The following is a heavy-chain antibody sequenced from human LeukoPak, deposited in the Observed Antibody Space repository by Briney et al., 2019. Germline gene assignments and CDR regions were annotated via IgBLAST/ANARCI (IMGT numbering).Heavy chain of an antibody. D-gene: IGHD6-19*01. CDR3: ARVKGQWLVFDP. CDR2: IYYSGST. J-gene: IGHJ5*02. CDR1: GGSISSGGYS. Sequence: SETLSLTCTVSGGSISSGGYSWSWIRQHPGKGLEWIGYIYYSGSTYYNPSLKSRVTISVDTSKNQFSLKLSSVTAADTAVYYCARVKGQWLVFDPWGQGTLVTVSS. V-gene: IGHV4-31*03.